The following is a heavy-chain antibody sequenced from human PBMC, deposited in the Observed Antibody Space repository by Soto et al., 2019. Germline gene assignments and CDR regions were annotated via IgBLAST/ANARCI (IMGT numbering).Heavy chain of an antibody. CDR3: ARTSGELSLPYYFDY. CDR2: ISSSSSTI. Sequence: GGSLRLSCAASGFTFSSYSMNWVRQAPGKGLEWVSYISSSSSTIYYADSVKGRFTISRDNAKNSLYLQMNSLRAEDTAVYYCARTSGELSLPYYFDYWGQGTLVTVSP. J-gene: IGHJ4*02. CDR1: GFTFSSYS. V-gene: IGHV3-48*01. D-gene: IGHD3-16*02.